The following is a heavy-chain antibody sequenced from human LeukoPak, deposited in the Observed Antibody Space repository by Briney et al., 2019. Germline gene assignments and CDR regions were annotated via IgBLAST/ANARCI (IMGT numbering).Heavy chain of an antibody. V-gene: IGHV1-24*01. CDR3: ATDHPVTMIVAHAFDI. D-gene: IGHD3-22*01. J-gene: IGHJ3*02. CDR2: FDPVPGET. CDR1: GYTLTDLS. Sequence: ASVKVSCKVSGYTLTDLSVHWVRQAPGKGLEWMGGFDPVPGETIYAEKFQGRVTMTEDTSTDTAYTELSSLRSEDTAVYYCATDHPVTMIVAHAFDIWGQGTMVTASS.